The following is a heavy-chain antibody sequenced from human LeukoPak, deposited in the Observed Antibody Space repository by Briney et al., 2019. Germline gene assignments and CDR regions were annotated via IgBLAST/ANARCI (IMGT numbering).Heavy chain of an antibody. CDR1: GFTFSSYG. Sequence: PGGSLRLSCAASGFTFSSYGMHWVRQAPGKGLEWVAFIRYDGSNKYYADSVKGRFTISRDNSKNTLYLQMNSLRAEDTAVYYCAKGSGFLEWLPRDHFDYWGQGTLVTVSS. D-gene: IGHD3-3*01. CDR2: IRYDGSNK. V-gene: IGHV3-30*02. J-gene: IGHJ4*02. CDR3: AKGSGFLEWLPRDHFDY.